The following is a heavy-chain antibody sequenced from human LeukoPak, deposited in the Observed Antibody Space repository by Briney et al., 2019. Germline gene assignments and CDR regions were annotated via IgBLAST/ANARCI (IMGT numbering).Heavy chain of an antibody. CDR1: GGSISSYY. CDR2: IYYSGST. Sequence: SETLSLTCTVSGGSISSYYWSWIRQPPGKGLEWIGYIYYSGSTNYNPSLKSRVTISVDTSKNQFSLKLSSVTAADTAVYYCARETTGNWFDPWGQGTLVTVSS. CDR3: ARETTGNWFDP. V-gene: IGHV4-59*01. D-gene: IGHD1-1*01. J-gene: IGHJ5*02.